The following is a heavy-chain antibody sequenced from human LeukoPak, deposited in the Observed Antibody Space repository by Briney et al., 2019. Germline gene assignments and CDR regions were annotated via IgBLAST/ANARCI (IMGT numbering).Heavy chain of an antibody. V-gene: IGHV4-4*02. J-gene: IGHJ4*02. Sequence: SGTLSLTCAVSGVSISSNLWWTWVRQPPGKGLEWIAEIHHSGSINYNPSLKSRVTISVDTSKNQFSLKLSSVTAADTAVYYCARARAAAGTSGPLDYWGQGTLVTVSS. CDR2: IHHSGSI. CDR1: GVSISSNLW. D-gene: IGHD6-13*01. CDR3: ARARAAAGTSGPLDY.